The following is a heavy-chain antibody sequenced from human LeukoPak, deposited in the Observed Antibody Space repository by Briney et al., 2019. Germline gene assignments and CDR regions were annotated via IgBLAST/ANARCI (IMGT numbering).Heavy chain of an antibody. D-gene: IGHD1-26*01. J-gene: IGHJ4*02. Sequence: GGSLRLSCAASGFTFSSYSMNWVRQAPGKGLEWVSSISSSSSYIYYADSVKGRFTISRDNAKNSLYLQMNSLRAEDTAEYYCARDPRPDIVGATHDYWGQGTLVTVSS. V-gene: IGHV3-21*01. CDR3: ARDPRPDIVGATHDY. CDR1: GFTFSSYS. CDR2: ISSSSSYI.